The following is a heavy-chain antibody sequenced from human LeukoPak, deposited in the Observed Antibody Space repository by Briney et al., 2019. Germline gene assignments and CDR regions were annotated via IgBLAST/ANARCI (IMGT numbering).Heavy chain of an antibody. Sequence: GGSLRLSCAASGFTFSSYSMNWVRQAPGKGLEWVSSISSSSSYIYYADSVKGRFTISRDNAKNTLCLQMNTLRTEDTAVYYCAREKYCTPTDCLHGRFYFNSWGQGTLVTVPS. V-gene: IGHV3-21*01. CDR1: GFTFSSYS. J-gene: IGHJ4*02. CDR3: AREKYCTPTDCLHGRFYFNS. D-gene: IGHD2-8*01. CDR2: ISSSSSYI.